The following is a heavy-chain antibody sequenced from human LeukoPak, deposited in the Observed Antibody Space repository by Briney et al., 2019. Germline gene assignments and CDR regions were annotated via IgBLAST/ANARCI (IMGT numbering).Heavy chain of an antibody. J-gene: IGHJ4*02. V-gene: IGHV3-7*01. Sequence: RGSPRHSCAPPGYTLRKYWISSVCQAPGKGLEWVAHINQDGSEEHYMDSVKARFIISRDNAKNSLSLQMDSLRAEDTAVYYCVRDGGVSGYDLLDYWGQGTLVTVSS. CDR2: INQDGSEE. D-gene: IGHD5-12*01. CDR3: VRDGGVSGYDLLDY. CDR1: GYTLRKYW.